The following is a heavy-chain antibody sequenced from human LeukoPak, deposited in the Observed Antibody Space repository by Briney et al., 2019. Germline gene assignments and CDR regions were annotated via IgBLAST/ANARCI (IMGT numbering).Heavy chain of an antibody. D-gene: IGHD3-16*01. V-gene: IGHV1-24*01. CDR1: GYIFSELS. CDR2: SDPENGKT. Sequence: ASVKVSCKVSGYIFSELSMHWVRQSPGKGLEWMGGSDPENGKTVYAQNFRGRVTMTEDTSADTAYMELSSLRSEDTAVYYCAIDTVYYDPPGYWGQGTLVTVSS. J-gene: IGHJ4*01. CDR3: AIDTVYYDPPGY.